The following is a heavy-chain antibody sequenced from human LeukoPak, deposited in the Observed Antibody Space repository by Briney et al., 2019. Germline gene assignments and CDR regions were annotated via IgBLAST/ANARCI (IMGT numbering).Heavy chain of an antibody. CDR1: GYTFTSYY. V-gene: IGHV1-46*01. J-gene: IGHJ4*02. D-gene: IGHD6-6*01. Sequence: ASVKVSCKASGYTFTSYYLHWVRQAPGQGLEWMGIINPSGGSTSYAQKFQDRVTMTRDTPTSTVYMELSSLRSEDMAVYYCARGHSNSPFLYWGQGTLVTVSS. CDR2: INPSGGST. CDR3: ARGHSNSPFLY.